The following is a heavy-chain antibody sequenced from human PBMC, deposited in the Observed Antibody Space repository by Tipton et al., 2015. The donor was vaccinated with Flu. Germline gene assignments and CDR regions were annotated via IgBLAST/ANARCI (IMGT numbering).Heavy chain of an antibody. D-gene: IGHD3-22*01. CDR1: GYSTSSGYY. J-gene: IGHJ4*02. Sequence: TLSLTCTVSGYSTSSGYYWGWIRQSPGKGLEWIGNIYHSGRTYYNPSLKSRVTISVDTSKNQFSLKLSSVTAADTALYYCAGNNYYDSSGYYYSLDYWGQGTLVTVSS. CDR2: IYHSGRT. V-gene: IGHV4-38-2*02. CDR3: AGNNYYDSSGYYYSLDY.